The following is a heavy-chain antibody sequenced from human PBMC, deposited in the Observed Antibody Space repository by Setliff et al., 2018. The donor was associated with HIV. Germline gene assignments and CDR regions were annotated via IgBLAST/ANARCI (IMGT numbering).Heavy chain of an antibody. V-gene: IGHV4-4*07. CDR3: ALTGHRLLRGYMDV. J-gene: IGHJ6*03. D-gene: IGHD2-15*01. CDR2: LYVSGDT. CDR1: DDTISSYY. Sequence: SETLSLTCYVTDDTISSYYWSWVRQPAGKGLEWIGRLYVSGDTNYNPSLKSRVTMSLDMSKKHFSLNLKSVTAADTAVYYCALTGHRLLRGYMDVWGKGTTITVSS.